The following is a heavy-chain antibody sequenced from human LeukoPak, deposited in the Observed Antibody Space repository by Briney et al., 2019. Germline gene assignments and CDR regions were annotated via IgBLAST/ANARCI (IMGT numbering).Heavy chain of an antibody. D-gene: IGHD3-22*01. CDR3: ARPRSGYYHFDI. V-gene: IGHV1-18*01. Sequence: ASVKVSCKASGYTFTTYGISWVRQAPGQGLEWMGWISAYNGNTNYAQKLQGRVTMTTDTSTSTAYMELRSLRSDDTAVYYCARPRSGYYHFDIWGQGTMVTVSS. J-gene: IGHJ3*02. CDR1: GYTFTTYG. CDR2: ISAYNGNT.